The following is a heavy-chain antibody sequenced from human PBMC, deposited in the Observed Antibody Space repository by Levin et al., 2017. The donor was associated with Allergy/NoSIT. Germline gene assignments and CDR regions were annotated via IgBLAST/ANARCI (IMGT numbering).Heavy chain of an antibody. CDR3: AKARGSYYFDY. Sequence: LSLTCAASGFTFSSYGMHWVRQAPGKGLEWVAVISYDGSNKYYADSVKGRFTISRDNSKNTLYLQMNSLRAEDTAVYYCAKARGSYYFDYWGQGSLVTVSS. V-gene: IGHV3-30*18. CDR2: ISYDGSNK. D-gene: IGHD1-26*01. J-gene: IGHJ4*02. CDR1: GFTFSSYG.